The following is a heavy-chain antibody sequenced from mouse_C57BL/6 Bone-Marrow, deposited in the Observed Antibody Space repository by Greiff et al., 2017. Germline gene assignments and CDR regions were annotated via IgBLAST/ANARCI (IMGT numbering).Heavy chain of an antibody. CDR1: GFTFSSYG. V-gene: IGHV5-6*01. J-gene: IGHJ1*03. Sequence: EVQGVESGGDLVKPGGSLKLSCAASGFTFSSYGMSWVRQTPDKRLEWVATISSGGSYTYYPDSVKGRFTISRDNAKNTLYLQMSSLKSEDTAMYYCARLGYYGSSYWYFDVWGTGTTVTVSS. D-gene: IGHD1-1*01. CDR3: ARLGYYGSSYWYFDV. CDR2: ISSGGSYT.